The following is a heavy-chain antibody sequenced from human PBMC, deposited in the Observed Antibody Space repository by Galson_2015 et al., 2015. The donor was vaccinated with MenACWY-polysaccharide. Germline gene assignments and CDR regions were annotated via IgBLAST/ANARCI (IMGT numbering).Heavy chain of an antibody. CDR2: ILGSGTT. J-gene: IGHJ4*02. Sequence: TLSLTCSVSGDSVSYGVISHWTWIRQLPGKGLEWIGFILGSGTTFYNPSLRSRISISRDTSKNQFSPTLNSVTGADTAVYYCARGVYCGDDCYSGTDYWGQGTLVTVSS. CDR3: ARGVYCGDDCYSGTDY. D-gene: IGHD2-21*02. V-gene: IGHV4-31*03. CDR1: GDSVSYGVISH.